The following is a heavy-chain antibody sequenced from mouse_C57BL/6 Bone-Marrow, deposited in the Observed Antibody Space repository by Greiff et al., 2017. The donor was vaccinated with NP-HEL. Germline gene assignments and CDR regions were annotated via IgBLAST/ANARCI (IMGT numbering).Heavy chain of an antibody. V-gene: IGHV1-4*01. Sequence: VQLQQSGAELARPGASVKMSCKASGYTFTSYMMHWVKQRPGQGLEWIGYINPSSGYTKYNQKFKDKATLTADKSSSTAYMQLSSLTSEDSAVYYCARRETWGDDYWGQGTTLTVSS. J-gene: IGHJ2*01. D-gene: IGHD3-3*01. CDR2: INPSSGYT. CDR3: ARRETWGDDY. CDR1: GYTFTSYM.